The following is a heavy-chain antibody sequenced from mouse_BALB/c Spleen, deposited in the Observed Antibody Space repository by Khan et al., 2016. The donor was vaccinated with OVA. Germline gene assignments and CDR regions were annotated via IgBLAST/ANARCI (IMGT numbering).Heavy chain of an antibody. CDR3: ARNYGNYVYYAMDY. CDR2: ISYDGSN. D-gene: IGHD2-1*01. CDR1: GYSITSGYY. J-gene: IGHJ4*01. Sequence: EVQLQESGPGLVKPSQSLSLTCSVTGYSITSGYYWNWIRQFPGSKLEWMGYISYDGSNNYNPSLKNRISITRDTSKNQFFLKLNSVTTEYTATYYCARNYGNYVYYAMDYWGQGTSVTVSS. V-gene: IGHV3-6*02.